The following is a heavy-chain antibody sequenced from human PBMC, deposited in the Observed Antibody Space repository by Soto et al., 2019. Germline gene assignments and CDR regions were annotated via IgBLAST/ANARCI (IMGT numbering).Heavy chain of an antibody. D-gene: IGHD5-18*01. CDR1: GGSISSGDYY. CDR3: ARSGGQLWYDAFDI. J-gene: IGHJ3*02. V-gene: IGHV4-30-4*01. CDR2: IYYSGST. Sequence: PSETLSLTCTVSGGSISSGDYYWSWIRQPPGKGLEWIGYIYYSGSTYYNPSLKSRVTISVDTSKNQFSLKLSSVTAADTAVYYCARSGGQLWYDAFDIWGQGTMVTVSS.